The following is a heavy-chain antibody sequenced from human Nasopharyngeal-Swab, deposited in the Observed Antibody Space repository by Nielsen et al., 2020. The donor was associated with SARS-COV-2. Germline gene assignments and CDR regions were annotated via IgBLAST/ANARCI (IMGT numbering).Heavy chain of an antibody. V-gene: IGHV3-11*01. CDR3: ARENYAAGIFDP. CDR1: GFSFADYY. D-gene: IGHD1-1*01. J-gene: IGHJ5*02. CDR2: ISTRDNNI. Sequence: GESLKISCAASGFSFADYYMTWIRQAPGRGLEWLSDISTRDNNIYYADSVRGRFTISRDNAKNSLFLQMNSLRADDTAIYYCARENYAAGIFDPWGRGTLVTVSS.